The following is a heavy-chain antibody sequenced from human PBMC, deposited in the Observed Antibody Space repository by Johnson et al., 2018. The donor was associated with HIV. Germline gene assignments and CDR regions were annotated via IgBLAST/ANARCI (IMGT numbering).Heavy chain of an antibody. CDR2: ISYDGSNK. J-gene: IGHJ3*02. Sequence: QVQLVESGGGVVQPGRSLRLSCAASGFTFSSYAMHWVRQAPGKGLEWVAVISYDGSNKYYADSVKGRFTISRDNSKNTLYLQMNSLKTEDTAVYYCTTDHYVLLWFGKEGAFDIWGQGTMVTVSS. D-gene: IGHD3-10*01. CDR3: TTDHYVLLWFGKEGAFDI. V-gene: IGHV3-30*04. CDR1: GFTFSSYA.